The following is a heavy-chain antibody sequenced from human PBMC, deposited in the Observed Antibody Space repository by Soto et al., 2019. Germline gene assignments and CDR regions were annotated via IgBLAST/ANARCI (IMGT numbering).Heavy chain of an antibody. V-gene: IGHV3-74*01. CDR1: GFSFSSYW. J-gene: IGHJ3*01. D-gene: IGHD3-9*01. Sequence: PGGSLRLSCADSGFSFSSYWMHWVRQGPGKGLVWVSRINTDGSSTNYADSVKGRFTISRDNAKNTVYLQMNSLRAEDTAVYYCARSPGGYYIDWGQGTMVTVSS. CDR2: INTDGSST. CDR3: ARSPGGYYID.